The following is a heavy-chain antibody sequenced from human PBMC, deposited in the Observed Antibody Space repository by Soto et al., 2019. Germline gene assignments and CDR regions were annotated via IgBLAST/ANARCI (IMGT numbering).Heavy chain of an antibody. CDR1: GGSISSYY. J-gene: IGHJ5*02. CDR2: VYYTGTT. CDR3: ARDQQMGRLDP. Sequence: SETLSRTCTVSGGSISSYYWSWIRQPPGKALEWIGYVYYTGTTNYNPSLKSRVTISLDTSKNQFSLKPSSVTPADTAVYYCARDQQMGRLDPWGQGTLVTVSS. V-gene: IGHV4-59*01. D-gene: IGHD6-13*01.